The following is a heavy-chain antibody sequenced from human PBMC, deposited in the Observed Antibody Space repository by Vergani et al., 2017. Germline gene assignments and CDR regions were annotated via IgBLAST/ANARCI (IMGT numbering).Heavy chain of an antibody. Sequence: QVQLQQWGAGLLKPSETLSLTCGVSGGSFSDYYWSWIRQAPGMGLEWIGEVNHGGSTNYNPSLKSRVTISRDTSKNQFSLKVHSVTAADTAVYYCARGETRTDWLDPWGQGTQVIVSS. D-gene: IGHD3/OR15-3a*01. CDR1: GGSFSDYY. V-gene: IGHV4-34*01. CDR3: ARGETRTDWLDP. J-gene: IGHJ5*02. CDR2: VNHGGST.